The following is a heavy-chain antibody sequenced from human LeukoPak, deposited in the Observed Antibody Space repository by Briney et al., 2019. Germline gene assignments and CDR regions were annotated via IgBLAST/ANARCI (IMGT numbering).Heavy chain of an antibody. Sequence: GGSLRLSCAASGFTFSTYAMTWVRQAPGKGLEWVSGINGIGGSTYYAASVKGRFTISRDNSRNTLFLQMNSLRAEDAALYYCAKALGYSGYDFPDYWGQGTLVSVSS. V-gene: IGHV3-23*01. CDR1: GFTFSTYA. CDR2: INGIGGST. J-gene: IGHJ4*02. D-gene: IGHD5-12*01. CDR3: AKALGYSGYDFPDY.